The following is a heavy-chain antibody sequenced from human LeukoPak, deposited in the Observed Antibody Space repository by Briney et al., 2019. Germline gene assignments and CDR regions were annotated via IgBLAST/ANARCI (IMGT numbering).Heavy chain of an antibody. V-gene: IGHV3-23*01. J-gene: IGHJ6*03. CDR1: GFTFSSYA. CDR3: AKGPYDFWSGYYVYYYMDV. Sequence: PGGSLRLSCAASGFTFSSYAMSWVRQAPGKGLEWVSAFSGSGGSTYYADSVKGRFTISRDNSKNTLYLQMNSLRAEDTAVYYCAKGPYDFWSGYYVYYYMDVWGKGTTVTVSS. D-gene: IGHD3-3*01. CDR2: FSGSGGST.